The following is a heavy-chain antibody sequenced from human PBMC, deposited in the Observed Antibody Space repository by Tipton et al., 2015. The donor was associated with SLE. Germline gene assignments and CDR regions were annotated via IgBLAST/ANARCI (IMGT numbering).Heavy chain of an antibody. CDR1: GGSISSSSYY. CDR3: ARKIEAVVKHYFDY. J-gene: IGHJ4*02. CDR2: IYYSGST. Sequence: LRLSCTVSGGSISSSSYYWGWIRQPPGKGLEWIGSIYYSGSTYYNPSLKSRVTISVDRSKNQFSLKLSSVTAADTAVYYCARKIEAVVKHYFDYWGQGPLVAFSS. V-gene: IGHV4-39*07.